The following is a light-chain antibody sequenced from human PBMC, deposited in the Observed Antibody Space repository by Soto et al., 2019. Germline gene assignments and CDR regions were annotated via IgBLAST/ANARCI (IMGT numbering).Light chain of an antibody. CDR1: SRDVGGYNY. V-gene: IGLV2-8*01. Sequence: QSVLTQPPSASGSPGQSVTISCTGTSRDVGGYNYVSWYQQHPGKAPKLMIYEVSKRPSGVPDRFSGSKSGNTASLTVSSLQAEDEADYYCSSYAGSNNVLFGGGTQLTVL. J-gene: IGLJ2*01. CDR2: EVS. CDR3: SSYAGSNNVL.